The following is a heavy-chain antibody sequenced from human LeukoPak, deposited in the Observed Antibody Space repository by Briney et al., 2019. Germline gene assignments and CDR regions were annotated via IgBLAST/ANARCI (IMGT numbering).Heavy chain of an antibody. CDR1: GGTFSSSA. CDR2: IIPIFGTA. J-gene: IGHJ4*02. D-gene: IGHD3-16*01. CDR3: APPRGGRFRGGLLR. Sequence: GASVKVSCKASGGTFSSSAISWVRQAPGQGLEWMGGIIPIFGTANYAQKFQGRVTITTDESTSTAYMELSSLRSEDTAVYYCAPPRGGRFRGGLLRWGQGTLVTVSS. V-gene: IGHV1-69*05.